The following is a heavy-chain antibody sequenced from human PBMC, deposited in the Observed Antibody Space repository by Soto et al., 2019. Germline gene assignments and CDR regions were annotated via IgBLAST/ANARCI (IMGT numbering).Heavy chain of an antibody. V-gene: IGHV3-21*01. D-gene: IGHD2-2*02. J-gene: IGHJ6*02. CDR1: GFTFSTYS. CDR2: ISSRSDI. CDR3: AREYTAWPLAYGLDV. Sequence: GGSLRLSCVGSGFTFSTYSLHWVRQAPGKGLEWVSSISSRSDIYYADSVKGRFTIYRDNAKNSVSLQMNSLRAEDTAVYYCAREYTAWPLAYGLDVWGQGTTVTVSS.